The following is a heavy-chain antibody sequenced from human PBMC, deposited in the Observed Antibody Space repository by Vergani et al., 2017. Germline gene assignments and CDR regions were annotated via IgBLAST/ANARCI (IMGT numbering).Heavy chain of an antibody. Sequence: EVQLLESGGDLVQPGGSLRLSCAASGFSFTTYAMSWVRQAPGKGLEWVSTINTNGDYPRYGDSGKGRFTISRDNSKSTLYLQMNSLRAEDTAIYYCAKGGWNYWFDSWGQGTLVIVS. CDR3: AKGGWNYWFDS. CDR2: INTNGDYP. D-gene: IGHD1-1*01. V-gene: IGHV3-23*01. CDR1: GFSFTTYA. J-gene: IGHJ5*01.